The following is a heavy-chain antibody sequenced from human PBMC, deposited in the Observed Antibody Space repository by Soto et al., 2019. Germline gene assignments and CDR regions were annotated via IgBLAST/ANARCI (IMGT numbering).Heavy chain of an antibody. V-gene: IGHV3-23*01. CDR2: SSGSGGST. CDR1: GCTFSSYA. Sequence: GGTLLRSWAVSGCTFSSYAVSWVRPAPGKGLEWVSASSGSGGSTYYADAVKGRFTISRDNSKNTLYLQMNSLRAEDTAVYYCAKADGMDVWGQGTTVTLS. CDR3: AKADGMDV. J-gene: IGHJ6*02.